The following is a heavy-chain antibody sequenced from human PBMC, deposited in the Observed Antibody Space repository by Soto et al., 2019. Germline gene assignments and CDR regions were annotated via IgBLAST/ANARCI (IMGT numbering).Heavy chain of an antibody. Sequence: PGGSLRLSCAASGFTFSSYAMSWVRQAPGKGLEWVSAISGSGGSTYYADSVKGRFTISRYNSKNTLYLQMNSLRAEDTAVYYCAKDRGLRITMIVVVTNDAYYFDYWGQGTLVTVSS. D-gene: IGHD3-22*01. J-gene: IGHJ4*02. V-gene: IGHV3-23*01. CDR2: ISGSGGST. CDR1: GFTFSSYA. CDR3: AKDRGLRITMIVVVTNDAYYFDY.